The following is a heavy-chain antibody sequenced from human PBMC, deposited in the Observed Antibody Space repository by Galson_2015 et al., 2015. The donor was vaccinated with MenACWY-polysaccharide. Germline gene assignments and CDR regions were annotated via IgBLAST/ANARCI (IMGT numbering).Heavy chain of an antibody. Sequence: ETLSLTCAVYGGTFSGYYWSWIRQPPGKGLEWIGEINHSGSITYNPSLKSRVTISVDTSKNQFSLKVNSVTAADTAVYYCARGLRRGVQSFYYWGQGTRVTVSS. J-gene: IGHJ4*02. D-gene: IGHD5-24*01. CDR3: ARGLRRGVQSFYY. CDR2: INHSGSI. CDR1: GGTFSGYY. V-gene: IGHV4-34*01.